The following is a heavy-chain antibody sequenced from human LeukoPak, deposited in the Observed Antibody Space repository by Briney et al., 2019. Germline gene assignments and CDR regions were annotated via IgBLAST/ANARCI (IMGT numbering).Heavy chain of an antibody. Sequence: GGSLRLSCAASGFTFKNYAMNWVRQAPGQGLEWVAGISGTGGSADYADYVKGRFTISRDNSRNTLFLQMFSLRAEDTAVYYCAKLHTAWREPWFEQTDAFDIWGQGTLVTVSS. D-gene: IGHD1-14*01. V-gene: IGHV3-23*01. J-gene: IGHJ3*02. CDR3: AKLHTAWREPWFEQTDAFDI. CDR1: GFTFKNYA. CDR2: ISGTGGSA.